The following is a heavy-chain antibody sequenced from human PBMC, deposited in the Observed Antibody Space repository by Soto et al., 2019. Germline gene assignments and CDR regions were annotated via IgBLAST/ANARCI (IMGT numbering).Heavy chain of an antibody. Sequence: GGSLRLSCAASGFTFSAYGMHWVRQAPGKGLEWVTFISDDGSHKYYADSVEGRFTISRDDSKNTLYMQMNSLTAEDTAVYYCARDITMVRGVIARYYYGMDVWGQGTKVTVSS. CDR3: ARDITMVRGVIARYYYGMDV. V-gene: IGHV3-30*03. J-gene: IGHJ6*01. D-gene: IGHD3-10*01. CDR2: ISDDGSHK. CDR1: GFTFSAYG.